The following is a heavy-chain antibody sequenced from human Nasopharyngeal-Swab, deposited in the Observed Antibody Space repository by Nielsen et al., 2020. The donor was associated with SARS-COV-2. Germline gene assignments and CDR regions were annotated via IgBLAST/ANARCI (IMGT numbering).Heavy chain of an antibody. CDR1: GFTFSSYA. J-gene: IGHJ4*02. CDR3: AKVDSRSGWFRDFDY. CDR2: ISGSGGST. V-gene: IGHV3-23*01. D-gene: IGHD6-19*01. Sequence: GGSLRLSCAASGFTFSSYAMSWVRQAPGKGLEWVSAISGSGGSTYYADSVKGRFTISRDNSKNTLYLQMNSLRAEDTAVYYCAKVDSRSGWFRDFDYWGQGTLVTVSS.